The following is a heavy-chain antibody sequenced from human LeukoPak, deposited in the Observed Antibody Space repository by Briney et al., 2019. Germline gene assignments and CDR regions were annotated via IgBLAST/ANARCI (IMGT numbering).Heavy chain of an antibody. J-gene: IGHJ4*02. CDR1: GFTFSSYG. CDR3: AKDYEYYDYVWGSYRYTGFLDY. CDR2: TSYDGSNK. Sequence: PGGSLRLSCAASGFTFSSYGMHWVRQAPGKGLEWVAVTSYDGSNKYYADSVKGRFTISRDNSKNTLYLQMNSLRAEDTAVYYCAKDYEYYDYVWGSYRYTGFLDYWGQGTLVTVSS. D-gene: IGHD3-16*02. V-gene: IGHV3-30*18.